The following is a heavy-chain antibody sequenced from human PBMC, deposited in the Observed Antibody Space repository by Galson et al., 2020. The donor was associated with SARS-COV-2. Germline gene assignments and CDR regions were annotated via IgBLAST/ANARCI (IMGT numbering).Heavy chain of an antibody. D-gene: IGHD6-13*01. Sequence: ASVKVSCKASGYTFTSYAMHWVRQDPGQRLERMGWINAGNGNTKYSQKFQGRVTITRDTSASTAYMELSSLRSEDTAVYYCARNQPPYSSSWYGGGWFDPWGQGTLVTVSS. J-gene: IGHJ5*02. CDR2: INAGNGNT. CDR1: GYTFTSYA. V-gene: IGHV1-3*01. CDR3: ARNQPPYSSSWYGGGWFDP.